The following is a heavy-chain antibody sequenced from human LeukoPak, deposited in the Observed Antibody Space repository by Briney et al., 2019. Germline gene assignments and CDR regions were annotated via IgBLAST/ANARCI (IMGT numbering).Heavy chain of an antibody. CDR1: GFTFSDYY. V-gene: IGHV3-11*04. CDR3: AKDARRTFGLSSGLYRGSYYFDY. CDR2: ISSSGSTI. Sequence: GGSLRLSCAASGFTFSDYYMSWIRQAPGKGLEWVPYISSSGSTIYYAVSVKGRFTISRDNAKNSLYLQMDSLRAEDTAVYYCAKDARRTFGLSSGLYRGSYYFDYWGQGTLVTVSS. J-gene: IGHJ4*02. D-gene: IGHD6-19*01.